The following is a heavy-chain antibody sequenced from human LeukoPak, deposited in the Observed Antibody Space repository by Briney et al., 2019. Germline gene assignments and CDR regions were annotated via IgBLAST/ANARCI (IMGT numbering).Heavy chain of an antibody. J-gene: IGHJ5*02. CDR2: IYYSGST. Sequence: SETLSLTCTVSGGSISSGGYYWSWIRQHPGKGLEWIGYIYYSGSTYYNPSPKSRVTISVDTSKNQFSLKLSSVTAADTAVYYCARDIPTGTRFDPWGQGTLVTVSS. CDR1: GGSISSGGYY. CDR3: ARDIPTGTRFDP. V-gene: IGHV4-31*03. D-gene: IGHD1-7*01.